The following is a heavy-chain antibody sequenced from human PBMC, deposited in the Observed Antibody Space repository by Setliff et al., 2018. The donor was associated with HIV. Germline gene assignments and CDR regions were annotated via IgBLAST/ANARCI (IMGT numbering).Heavy chain of an antibody. D-gene: IGHD2-2*01. CDR1: VGSFSGHY. CDR3: ARHVVALGIVVLPAGALDF. J-gene: IGHJ4*02. V-gene: IGHV4-34*01. CDR2: TNPSGST. Sequence: PSETLSLTCAVYVGSFSGHYWIWIRQPPGKGLEWIGETNPSGSTKYNPSLKNRVTISADTSKKQVSLRLTSVTAADTAIYYCARHVVALGIVVLPAGALDFWGPGTLVTVSS.